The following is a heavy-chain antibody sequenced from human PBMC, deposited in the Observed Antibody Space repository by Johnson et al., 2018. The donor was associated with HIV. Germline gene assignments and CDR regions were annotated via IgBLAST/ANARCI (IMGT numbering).Heavy chain of an antibody. CDR2: ISYDGSNK. CDR3: AREAATTFWGWDAFDS. D-gene: IGHD3-10*02. V-gene: IGHV3-30*03. Sequence: QVQLVESGGGLVQPGGSLRLSCAASGFTFSSYGMHWARQAPGKGLEWVATISYDGSNKYYTDSVKGRFTISRDNSKNTLYLQMNSLSAEDTAVDYCAREAATTFWGWDAFDSWGQGTMVTISS. CDR1: GFTFSSYG. J-gene: IGHJ3*02.